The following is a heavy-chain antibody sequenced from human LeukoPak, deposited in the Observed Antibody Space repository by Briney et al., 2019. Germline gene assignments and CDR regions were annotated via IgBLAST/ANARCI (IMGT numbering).Heavy chain of an antibody. V-gene: IGHV3-43*01. CDR1: GFTFDDYT. CDR2: ISWDGGST. J-gene: IGHJ4*02. Sequence: GGSLRLACAASGFTFDDYTMHWVRQAPGKGLEWVSLISWDGGSTYYADSVKGRFTISRDNSKNSLYLQMNSLRAEDTAVYYCARKNGLDYWGQGTLVTVSS. CDR3: ARKNGLDY.